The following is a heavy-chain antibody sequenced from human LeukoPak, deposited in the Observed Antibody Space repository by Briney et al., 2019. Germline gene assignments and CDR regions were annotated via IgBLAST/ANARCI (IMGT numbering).Heavy chain of an antibody. CDR1: GFSFSNNY. V-gene: IGHV3-53*01. D-gene: IGHD3-22*01. CDR2: IHSGGET. Sequence: GGSLRLSCAASGFSFSNNYVSWVRQAPGKGLEWVSVIHSGGETYYTDSVKGRFTISRDNSKNTLYLQMNSLRAEDTAVYYCGRAGVYSASSGYGPDRWGQGTLVTVSS. J-gene: IGHJ5*02. CDR3: GRAGVYSASSGYGPDR.